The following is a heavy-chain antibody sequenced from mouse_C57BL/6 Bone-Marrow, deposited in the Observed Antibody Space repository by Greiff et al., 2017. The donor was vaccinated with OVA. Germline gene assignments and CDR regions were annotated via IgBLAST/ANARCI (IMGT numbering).Heavy chain of an antibody. D-gene: IGHD6-1*01. V-gene: IGHV2-2*01. CDR3: ARNLAIYYYAMDY. J-gene: IGHJ4*01. CDR1: GFSLTSYG. CDR2: IWSGGST. Sequence: VKLVESGPGLVQPSQSLSITCTVSGFSLTSYGVHWVRQSPGKGLEWLGVIWSGGSTDYNAAFISRLSISKDNSKSQVFFKMNSLQADDTAIYYCARNLAIYYYAMDYWGQGTSVTVSS.